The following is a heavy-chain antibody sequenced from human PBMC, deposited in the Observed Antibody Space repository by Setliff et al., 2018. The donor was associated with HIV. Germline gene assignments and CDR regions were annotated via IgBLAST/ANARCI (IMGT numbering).Heavy chain of an antibody. D-gene: IGHD3-10*01. CDR1: GFSFSNYG. Sequence: GGSLRLSCVASGFSFSNYGMHWVRQAPGKGLEWVAVMLYDGSDRYYADSVKGRFTISRDNAKNSLYLQMNSLRAEDTAVYYCARDGRGKYYGSGTLNYYYYMDVWGKGTTVTVSS. V-gene: IGHV3-30*03. J-gene: IGHJ6*03. CDR3: ARDGRGKYYGSGTLNYYYYMDV. CDR2: MLYDGSDR.